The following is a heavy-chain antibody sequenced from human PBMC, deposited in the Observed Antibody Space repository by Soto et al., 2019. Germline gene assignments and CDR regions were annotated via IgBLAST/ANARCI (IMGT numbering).Heavy chain of an antibody. V-gene: IGHV3-15*01. D-gene: IGHD2-21*01. Sequence: GGSLRLSCAGSGFTFSTFTNAWMSWVRQAPGKGLEWIGRIKSKKDGGTAAYGAPVKGRFTISRDDSVNTLYLQMNSLKTEDTAIYYCTTGSRGGEDYWGQGALVTVSS. J-gene: IGHJ4*02. CDR2: IKSKKDGGTA. CDR1: GFTFSTFTNAW. CDR3: TTGSRGGEDY.